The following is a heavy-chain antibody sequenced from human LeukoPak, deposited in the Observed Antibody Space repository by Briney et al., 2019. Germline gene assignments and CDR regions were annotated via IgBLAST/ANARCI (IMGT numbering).Heavy chain of an antibody. CDR1: GGSIRSDY. V-gene: IGHV4-59*01. CDR2: IHYDGTT. Sequence: SETLSLTCTVSGGSIRSDYWSWIRQPPGKGLDWIGYIHYDGTTRHNPSLKSRVTISMDMSKNQFSLKLTSVTAADTAVYYCARVVPDGYSPNWGQGILVTVSS. CDR3: ARVVPDGYSPN. D-gene: IGHD5-18*01. J-gene: IGHJ1*01.